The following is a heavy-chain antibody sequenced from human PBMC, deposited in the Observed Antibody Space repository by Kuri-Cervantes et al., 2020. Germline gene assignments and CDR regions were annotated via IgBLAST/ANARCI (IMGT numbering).Heavy chain of an antibody. CDR2: IYYSGST. Sequence: GSLRLSCTVSGGSISSGNYYWSWIRQPPGKGLEWIGYIYYSGSTNYNPSLKSRVTISVDTSKNQFSLKLSSVTAADTAVYYCARDVPYCSGGSCYSFIDYWGQGTLVTVSS. CDR1: GGSISSGNYY. CDR3: ARDVPYCSGGSCYSFIDY. V-gene: IGHV4-61*01. D-gene: IGHD2-15*01. J-gene: IGHJ4*02.